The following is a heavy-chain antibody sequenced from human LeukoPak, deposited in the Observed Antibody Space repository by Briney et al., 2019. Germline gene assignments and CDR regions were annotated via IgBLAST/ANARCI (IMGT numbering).Heavy chain of an antibody. Sequence: ASVKVSCKASGYTFTSYGISWVRQAPGQGLEWMGWISAYNGNTNYAQKLQGRVTMTTDTSTSTAYMELRSLRSDDTAVYYCARAVGIVGATLNWFDPWGQGTLVTVSS. D-gene: IGHD1-26*01. V-gene: IGHV1-18*01. CDR2: ISAYNGNT. J-gene: IGHJ5*02. CDR3: ARAVGIVGATLNWFDP. CDR1: GYTFTSYG.